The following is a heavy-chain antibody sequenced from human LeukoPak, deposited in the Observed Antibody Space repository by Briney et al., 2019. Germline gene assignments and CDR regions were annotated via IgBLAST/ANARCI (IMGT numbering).Heavy chain of an antibody. J-gene: IGHJ1*01. Sequence: GGTLRLSCAASGFTFSSHGMNWVRQAPGKWLEWVSGISPSGGITYYTDSVKGRFTISRDNSKNTVSLQMHRLRAEDTAVYYCAKDDAWGRYKDWGQGTLVTVSS. CDR2: ISPSGGIT. D-gene: IGHD3-16*01. V-gene: IGHV3-23*01. CDR1: GFTFSSHG. CDR3: AKDDAWGRYKD.